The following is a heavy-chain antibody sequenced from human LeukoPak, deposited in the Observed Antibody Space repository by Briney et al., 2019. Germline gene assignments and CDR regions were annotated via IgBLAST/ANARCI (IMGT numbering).Heavy chain of an antibody. Sequence: AGGSLTRSCAASGFTCSSYGRRWVGHAQGKGREGGSVISGSGGSSDLTESVKGRFTISRDNSKNTLYLQMNGLRAEDTAVYYCATETAGFDYWGQGTLVTVSS. CDR2: ISGSGGSS. D-gene: IGHD5-18*01. V-gene: IGHV3-23*01. J-gene: IGHJ4*02. CDR1: GFTCSSYG. CDR3: ATETAGFDY.